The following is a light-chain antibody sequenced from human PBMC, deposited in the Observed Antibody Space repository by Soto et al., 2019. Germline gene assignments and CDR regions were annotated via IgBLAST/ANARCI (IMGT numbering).Light chain of an antibody. CDR2: AAS. CDR1: QPISDA. Sequence: DIEMTQSPASLSASVGARVTISCRASQPISDALNWYQQKAGKAPNLLISAASTLHSGVPSRFSGSGSGTEFTLTISSLQVEDFATYYCQQTYTIPRTFGQGSKV. V-gene: IGKV1-39*01. J-gene: IGKJ1*01. CDR3: QQTYTIPRT.